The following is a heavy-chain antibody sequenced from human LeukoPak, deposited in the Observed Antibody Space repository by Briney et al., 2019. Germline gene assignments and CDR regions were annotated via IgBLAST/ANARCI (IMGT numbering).Heavy chain of an antibody. D-gene: IGHD1-14*01. J-gene: IGHJ6*02. CDR2: ISWNSGSI. V-gene: IGHV3-9*01. CDR3: AKGGRTRYYYAMDV. Sequence: PGGSLRLSCAASGFTFDDYAMHWVRQAPGKGLEWVSGISWNSGSIGYADSVKGRFTISRDNAKNSLYLQMNSLRAEDTALYYCAKGGRTRYYYAMDVWGQGTTVTVPS. CDR1: GFTFDDYA.